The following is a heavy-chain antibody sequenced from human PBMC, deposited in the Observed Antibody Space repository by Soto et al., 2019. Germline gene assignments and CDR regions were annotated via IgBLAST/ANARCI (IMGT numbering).Heavy chain of an antibody. D-gene: IGHD3-10*01. Sequence: QVQLVQSGAEVKKPGASVKVSCKASGYTFTSYGISWVRQAPGQGLEWMGWISAYNGNTNYAQKLQGRVTMTTNISRSTAYMALRSLRSDDTAVYYCARDNQLLWFGGGFDPWGQGTLVTVSS. CDR1: GYTFTSYG. J-gene: IGHJ5*02. CDR2: ISAYNGNT. V-gene: IGHV1-18*01. CDR3: ARDNQLLWFGGGFDP.